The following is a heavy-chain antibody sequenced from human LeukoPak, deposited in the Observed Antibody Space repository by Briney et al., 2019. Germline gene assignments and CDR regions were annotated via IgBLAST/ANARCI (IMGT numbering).Heavy chain of an antibody. CDR3: VKSASTWYLFDY. J-gene: IGHJ4*02. CDR2: IISNGEST. D-gene: IGHD6-13*01. Sequence: GGSLRLSCSASGFTFSGYAMHWVRQAPGKGLEYVSAIISNGESTYYSDSVEDRFTISRDNSKNTLYLQMSSLRPEDTAVYYCVKSASTWYLFDYWGQGTLVTVSS. CDR1: GFTFSGYA. V-gene: IGHV3-64*03.